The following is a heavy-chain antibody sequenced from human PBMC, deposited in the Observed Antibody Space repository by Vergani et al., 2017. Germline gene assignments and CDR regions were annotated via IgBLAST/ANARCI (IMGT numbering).Heavy chain of an antibody. J-gene: IGHJ4*02. V-gene: IGHV3-23*04. D-gene: IGHD3-3*01. CDR1: GFTFSSYS. Sequence: EVQLVESGGGLVKPGGSLRLSCAASGFTFSSYSMNWVRQAPGKGLEWVSAISGSGGSTYYADSVKGRFTISRDNSKNTLYLQMNSLRAEDTAVYYCAKAITFGVVKTDLIWFDYWGQGTLVTVSS. CDR3: AKAITFGVVKTDLIWFDY. CDR2: ISGSGGST.